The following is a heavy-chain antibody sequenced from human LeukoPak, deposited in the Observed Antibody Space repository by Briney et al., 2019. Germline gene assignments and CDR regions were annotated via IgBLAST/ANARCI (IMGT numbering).Heavy chain of an antibody. V-gene: IGHV1-18*01. CDR3: ARDVKFFEWLNYGIDV. D-gene: IGHD3-3*01. J-gene: IGHJ6*02. Sequence: ASVKVSCKASGSTFTSYGISWVRQGPGQGLEWMGWISGYNGNTKIGQKLQGRVTMTTNPSTSTAYMERRSLRSDETAVYYCARDVKFFEWLNYGIDVWGQGTTVSVSS. CDR1: GSTFTSYG. CDR2: ISGYNGNT.